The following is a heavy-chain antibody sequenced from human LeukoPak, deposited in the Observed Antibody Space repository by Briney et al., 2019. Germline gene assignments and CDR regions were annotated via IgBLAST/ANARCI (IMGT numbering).Heavy chain of an antibody. CDR1: GGTFSSYA. Sequence: GASVKVSCKAPGGTFSSYAISWVRQAPGQGLEWMGGIIPIFGTANYAQKFQGRVTITADKSTSTAYMELSSLRSEDTAVYYCARGISPGDAGRESDYWGQGTLVTVSS. D-gene: IGHD1-26*01. J-gene: IGHJ4*02. V-gene: IGHV1-69*06. CDR3: ARGISPGDAGRESDY. CDR2: IIPIFGTA.